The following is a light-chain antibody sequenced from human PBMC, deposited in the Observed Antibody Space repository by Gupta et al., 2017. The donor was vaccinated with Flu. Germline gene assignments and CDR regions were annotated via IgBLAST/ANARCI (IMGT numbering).Light chain of an antibody. J-gene: IGLJ2*01. CDR3: SANTPSSTLV. Sequence: SITISSSGTSSDNINYNYVSWDQLHTARAPELLVYEVSKRPAGLPGRFSGTKAGNAASITISVHAEDDEGDYYCSANTPSSTLVFGGGTKLTVL. V-gene: IGLV2-14*01. CDR2: EVS. CDR1: SSDNINYNY.